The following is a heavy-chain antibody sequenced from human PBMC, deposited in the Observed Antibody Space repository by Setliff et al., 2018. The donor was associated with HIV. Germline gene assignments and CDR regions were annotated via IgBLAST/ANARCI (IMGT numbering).Heavy chain of an antibody. CDR2: IYYSGNT. D-gene: IGHD3-22*01. Sequence: SETLSLTCSVSGASIRGHYWSWIRQSPGKGLEWIGNIYYSGNTNYNPSFKSRVTISVDTSKNQFSLKVNSVTAADTAVYYCARSLVPSGYYYGRHAFDIWGQGTKVTVSS. V-gene: IGHV4-59*08. CDR1: GASIRGHY. CDR3: ARSLVPSGYYYGRHAFDI. J-gene: IGHJ3*02.